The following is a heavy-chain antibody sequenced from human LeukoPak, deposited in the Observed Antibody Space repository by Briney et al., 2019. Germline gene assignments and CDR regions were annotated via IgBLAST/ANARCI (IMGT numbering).Heavy chain of an antibody. Sequence: PGGSLRFSCAASGFTFSSYWMHWVRQAPGKGLVWVSRIDSDGGSTSYADSVKGRFTISRDNAKNTLYLQMNSLRAEDTAVYYCVTPQYSSSWYYFDYWGQGTLVTVSS. J-gene: IGHJ4*02. V-gene: IGHV3-74*01. D-gene: IGHD6-13*01. CDR1: GFTFSSYW. CDR3: VTPQYSSSWYYFDY. CDR2: IDSDGGST.